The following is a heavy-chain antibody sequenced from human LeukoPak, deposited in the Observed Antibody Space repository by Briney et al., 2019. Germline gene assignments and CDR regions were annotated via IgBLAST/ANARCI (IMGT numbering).Heavy chain of an antibody. CDR2: INQDGSEK. CDR1: GSTFSNAW. CDR3: ARRDGYNTFYFEY. V-gene: IGHV3-7*01. J-gene: IGHJ4*02. Sequence: GGSLRLSCAASGSTFSNAWMSWVRQAPGKGLEWVANINQDGSEKYYVDSVKGRFTISRDNAKNSLHLQMNSLRAEDTAVYYCARRDGYNTFYFEYWGQGTLVTVSS. D-gene: IGHD5-24*01.